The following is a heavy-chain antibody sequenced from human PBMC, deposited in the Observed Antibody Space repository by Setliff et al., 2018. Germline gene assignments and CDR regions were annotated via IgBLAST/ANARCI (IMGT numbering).Heavy chain of an antibody. J-gene: IGHJ6*03. CDR1: GGSISSGGYY. CDR2: IYTSGST. Sequence: SETLSLTCTVSGGSISSGGYYWSWIRQHPGKGLEWIGYIYTSGSTNYNPSLKSRVTISVDASKNQLSLNLRSVTAADTAVYYCARAISGWYSAHYYYMDVWGKGTTVTVSS. V-gene: IGHV4-61*08. CDR3: ARAISGWYSAHYYYMDV. D-gene: IGHD6-19*01.